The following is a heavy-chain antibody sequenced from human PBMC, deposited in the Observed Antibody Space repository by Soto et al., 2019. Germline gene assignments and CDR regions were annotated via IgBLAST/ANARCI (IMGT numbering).Heavy chain of an antibody. CDR2: ITPTLGTT. CDR3: ARGFTTGAKIEGFAY. V-gene: IGHV1-69*01. J-gene: IGHJ4*02. D-gene: IGHD1-1*01. Sequence: QVQPVQSGAEVKRPGSSVKFSCKASGATVSGSAFSWVRQAPGQGLEWMGGITPTLGTTNYAQHLQGRVTITADESTGTSFMELTSLTSADTAVYYCARGFTTGAKIEGFAYWGQGTLVTVSS. CDR1: GATVSGSA.